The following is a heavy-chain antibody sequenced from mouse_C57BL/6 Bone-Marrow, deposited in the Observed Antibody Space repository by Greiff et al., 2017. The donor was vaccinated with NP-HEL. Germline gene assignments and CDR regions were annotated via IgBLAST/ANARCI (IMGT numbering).Heavy chain of an antibody. Sequence: QVQLQQSGAELARPGASVKLSCKASGYTFTSYGISWVKQRTGQGLEWIGEIYPRSGNTYYNEKFKGKATLTADKSSSTAYMELRSLTSEDSAVYFCARLLSIYYYAMDYWGQGTAVTVSS. D-gene: IGHD1-3*01. CDR1: GYTFTSYG. V-gene: IGHV1-81*01. CDR3: ARLLSIYYYAMDY. J-gene: IGHJ4*01. CDR2: IYPRSGNT.